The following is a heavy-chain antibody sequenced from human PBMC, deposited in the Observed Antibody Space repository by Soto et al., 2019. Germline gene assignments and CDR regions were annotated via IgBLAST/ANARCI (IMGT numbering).Heavy chain of an antibody. Sequence: ASVKVSCKASGGTFSSYAISWVRQAPGQGLEWMGGIIPIFGTANYAQKFQGRVTITADKSTSTAYMELSSLRSEDTAVYYCARVDFWSTEVYEYYFDYWGQGTLVTVSS. CDR1: GGTFSSYA. D-gene: IGHD3-3*01. J-gene: IGHJ4*02. CDR2: IIPIFGTA. CDR3: ARVDFWSTEVYEYYFDY. V-gene: IGHV1-69*06.